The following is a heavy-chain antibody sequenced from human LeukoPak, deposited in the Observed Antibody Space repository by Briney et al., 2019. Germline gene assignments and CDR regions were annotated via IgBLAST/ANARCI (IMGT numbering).Heavy chain of an antibody. CDR1: GYTFTGYY. Sequence: ASVKVSCKASGYTFTGYYMHWVRQAPGQGLEWMGWINPNSGGTNYAQKFQGRVTMTRDASISTAYMELSRLRSDDTAVYYCARAKYCSSTSCYSPQYWGQGTLVTVSS. CDR3: ARAKYCSSTSCYSPQY. D-gene: IGHD2-2*01. J-gene: IGHJ4*02. V-gene: IGHV1-2*02. CDR2: INPNSGGT.